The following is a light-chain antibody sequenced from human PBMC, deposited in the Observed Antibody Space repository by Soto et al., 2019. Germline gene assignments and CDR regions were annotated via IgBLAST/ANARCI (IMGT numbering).Light chain of an antibody. J-gene: IGKJ1*01. V-gene: IGKV1-6*01. Sequence: SQMTQSPPSLSASVRPTLTSPCRASQDIEDDLGWYQQKPGKAPKLLIYATSSLQSGVPSRFSGSGSGTDFSLSIRSLQPEDSATYYCLHDYNYPRTFGQGTKVDIK. CDR3: LHDYNYPRT. CDR1: QDIEDD. CDR2: ATS.